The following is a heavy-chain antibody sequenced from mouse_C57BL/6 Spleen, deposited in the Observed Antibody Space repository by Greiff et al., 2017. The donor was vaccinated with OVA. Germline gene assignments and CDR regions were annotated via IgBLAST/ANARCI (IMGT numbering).Heavy chain of an antibody. J-gene: IGHJ3*01. D-gene: IGHD2-4*01. CDR3: ARGGLRPFAD. CDR2: INPNNGGT. CDR1: GYTFTDYY. Sequence: EVQLQQSGPELVKPGASVKISCKASGYTFTDYYMNWVKQSHGKSLEWIGDINPNNGGTSYNQKFKGKATLTVDKSSRTAYMELRSLTSEDSAVYYCARGGLRPFADWGQGTMVTVSA. V-gene: IGHV1-26*01.